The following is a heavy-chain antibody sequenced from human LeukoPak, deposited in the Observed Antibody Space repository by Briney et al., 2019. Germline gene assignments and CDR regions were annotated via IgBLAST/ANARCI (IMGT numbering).Heavy chain of an antibody. CDR3: ARDLGDIAVAGRAFDY. V-gene: IGHV3-30-3*01. D-gene: IGHD6-19*01. J-gene: IGHJ4*02. CDR2: ISYDGSNK. Sequence: GRSLRLSCAASGFTFSSYAMHWVRQAPGKGLEWVAVISYDGSNKYYADSVKGRFTISRDNSKNTLYLQMNSLRAEDTAVYYCARDLGDIAVAGRAFDYWGQGTLVTVSS. CDR1: GFTFSSYA.